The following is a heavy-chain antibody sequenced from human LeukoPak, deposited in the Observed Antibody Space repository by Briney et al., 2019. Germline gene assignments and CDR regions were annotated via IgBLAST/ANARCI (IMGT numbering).Heavy chain of an antibody. D-gene: IGHD1-26*01. CDR1: GFTFHDYT. CDR3: AKGHIVGAITEFDY. V-gene: IGHV3-43*01. Sequence: PGGSLRLSCAASGFTFHDYTMHWVRQTPGKGLEWVSLISWDCGSTYYADSVKGRFTISRDNRKNSLYLQMNCMRTEDTSLYYCAKGHIVGAITEFDYWGQGTLVTVSS. J-gene: IGHJ4*02. CDR2: ISWDCGST.